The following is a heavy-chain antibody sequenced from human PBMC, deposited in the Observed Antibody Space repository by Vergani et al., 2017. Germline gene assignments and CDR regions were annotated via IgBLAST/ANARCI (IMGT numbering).Heavy chain of an antibody. J-gene: IGHJ6*04. V-gene: IGHV4-59*01. CDR2: IYYSGST. D-gene: IGHD3-10*01. CDR3: ARYHGFGELGK. CDR1: GGSISSYY. Sequence: QVQLQESGPGLVKPSETLSLTCTVSGGSISSYYWSWIRQPPGKGLEWIGYIYYSGSTHYNPSLKSRVTISVATSKNQFSLKLSSVTAADTAVYYCARYHGFGELGKWGKGTTVTVSS.